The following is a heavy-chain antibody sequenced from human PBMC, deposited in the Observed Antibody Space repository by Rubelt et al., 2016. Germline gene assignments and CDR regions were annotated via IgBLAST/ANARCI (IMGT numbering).Heavy chain of an antibody. CDR2: VYYSGST. CDR3: AGQSGGAFDY. D-gene: IGHD3-16*01. CDR1: GGSINSRTYY. Sequence: QLQLQESGPGLVKPSETLSLTCTVSGGSINSRTYYWGWIRQPPGKGLEWIGSVYYSGSTYYNPSLKSRVTISVDTSKNQLSRNLISVTAADTAVYDCAGQSGGAFDYWGQGTLVTVSS. V-gene: IGHV4-39*01. J-gene: IGHJ4*02.